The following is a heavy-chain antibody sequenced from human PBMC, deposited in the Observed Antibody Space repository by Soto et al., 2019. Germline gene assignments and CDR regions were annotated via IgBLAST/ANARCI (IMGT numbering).Heavy chain of an antibody. Sequence: EVQLVESGGGLVQPGGSLRLSCAGSEFTFRNYWMTWVRQAPGKGLEWVADIDEDGGEKHYVDSVKGRFTISRDNAKNLLFLQMNSLEAEETALYFCAENFSGWDKKEKFFFDSWGQGTLVSVSS. D-gene: IGHD6-19*01. CDR3: AENFSGWDKKEKFFFDS. V-gene: IGHV3-7*05. CDR2: IDEDGGEK. CDR1: EFTFRNYW. J-gene: IGHJ4*02.